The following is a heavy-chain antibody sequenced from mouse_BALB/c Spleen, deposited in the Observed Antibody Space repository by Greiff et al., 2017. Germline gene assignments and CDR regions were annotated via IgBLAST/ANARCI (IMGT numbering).Heavy chain of an antibody. CDR1: GFTFSSYA. CDR3: ARGGITTATYYAMDY. J-gene: IGHJ4*01. CDR2: ISSGGSYT. Sequence: EVQLQESGGGLVKPGGSLKLSCAASGFTFSSYAMSWVRQTPEKRLEWVATISSGGSYTYYPDSVKGRFTISRDNAKNTLYLQMSSLKSEDTAMYYCARGGITTATYYAMDYWGQGTSVTVSS. V-gene: IGHV5-6*01. D-gene: IGHD1-2*01.